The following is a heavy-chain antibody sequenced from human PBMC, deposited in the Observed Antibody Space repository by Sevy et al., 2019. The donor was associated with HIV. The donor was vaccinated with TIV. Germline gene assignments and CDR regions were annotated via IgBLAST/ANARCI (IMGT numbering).Heavy chain of an antibody. V-gene: IGHV5-51*01. D-gene: IGHD6-19*01. Sequence: GESLKISCKGSAYTFTTHWIGWGRQMPGKGLEWMGIMSPGDPDPRYSQSLQGQVTMSVDKSVSTAYLQWHSLETSDTAIYYCARLDSYSIGWSPRYYFDYWGQGTLVTVSS. CDR1: AYTFTTHW. CDR3: ARLDSYSIGWSPRYYFDY. J-gene: IGHJ4*02. CDR2: MSPGDPDP.